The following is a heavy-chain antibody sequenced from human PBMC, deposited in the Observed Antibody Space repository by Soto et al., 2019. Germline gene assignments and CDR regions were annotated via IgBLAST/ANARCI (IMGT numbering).Heavy chain of an antibody. D-gene: IGHD3-22*01. CDR2: ISGSGGST. V-gene: IGHV3-23*01. CDR1: GFTFSSYA. J-gene: IGHJ4*02. Sequence: GSLSLSCAASGFTFSSYAMSWVRQAPGKGLEWVSAISGSGGSTYYADSVKGRFTISRDNSKNTLYLQMNSLRAEDTAVYYCAKGTIDSSGYYRFDYWGQGTLVTVSS. CDR3: AKGTIDSSGYYRFDY.